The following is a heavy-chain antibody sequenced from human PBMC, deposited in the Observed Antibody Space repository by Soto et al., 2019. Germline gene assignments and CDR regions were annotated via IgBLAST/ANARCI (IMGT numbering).Heavy chain of an antibody. D-gene: IGHD4-17*01. Sequence: QVQLVQSGAEVKKPGSSVKVSCKASGDTFSSYAISWVRQAPGQGLEWMGGIIPIFATANYAQKFQGRVTIPADESTGTAYMEVRSLTSEDTTVYYCARAPPRTTATAYYFDYWGQGARVTVSS. CDR2: IIPIFATA. CDR1: GDTFSSYA. CDR3: ARAPPRTTATAYYFDY. J-gene: IGHJ4*02. V-gene: IGHV1-69*12.